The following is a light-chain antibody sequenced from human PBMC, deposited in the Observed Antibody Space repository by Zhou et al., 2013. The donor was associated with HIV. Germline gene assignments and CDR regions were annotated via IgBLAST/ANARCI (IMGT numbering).Light chain of an antibody. Sequence: DIQMTQSPSSLSASVGDRVTITCRASQGISNYVAWYQQKPGKVPKLLIYAASTLQSGVPSRFSGSGSGTDFTLTISSLQPEDVATYYCQKYNSAPLFGPGTKVDIK. CDR3: QKYNSAPL. CDR1: QGISNY. V-gene: IGKV1-27*01. J-gene: IGKJ3*01. CDR2: AAS.